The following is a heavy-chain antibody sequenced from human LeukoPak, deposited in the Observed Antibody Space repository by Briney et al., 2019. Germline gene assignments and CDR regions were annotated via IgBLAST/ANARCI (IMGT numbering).Heavy chain of an antibody. CDR3: AKDYDFWSGYPYYFDY. CDR1: GFTFSSYA. V-gene: IGHV3-23*01. D-gene: IGHD3-3*01. CDR2: ISGSGGST. Sequence: GGSLRLSCAASGFTFSSYAMSWVRQAPGKGLEWVSAISGSGGSTYYADSVKGRFTISRDNSKNTLYLQMNSLRTEDTAVYYRAKDYDFWSGYPYYFDYWGQGTLVTVSS. J-gene: IGHJ4*02.